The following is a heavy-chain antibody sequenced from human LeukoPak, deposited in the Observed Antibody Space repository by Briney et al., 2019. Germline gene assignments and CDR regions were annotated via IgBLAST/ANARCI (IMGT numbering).Heavy chain of an antibody. Sequence: GGSLRLSCAASGFTFINAWMSWVRQAPGKGLEWVGHIKSKTDGGTTDYAAPVKGRFTISRDDSKNTLYLQMNSLKTEDTAVYYCTTDWAASIEITIFWLGAFDIWGQGTMVTVSS. J-gene: IGHJ3*02. CDR3: TTDWAASIEITIFWLGAFDI. CDR1: GFTFINAW. V-gene: IGHV3-15*01. CDR2: IKSKTDGGTT. D-gene: IGHD3-9*01.